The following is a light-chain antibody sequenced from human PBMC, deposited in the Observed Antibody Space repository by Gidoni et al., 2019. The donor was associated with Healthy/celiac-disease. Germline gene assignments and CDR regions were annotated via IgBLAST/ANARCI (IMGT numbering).Light chain of an antibody. CDR2: RNN. J-gene: IGLJ1*01. CDR3: AAWDDSLSGYV. Sequence: QSVLTQPPSASRTPGQRVTISCSGSSSNFGSNYVYWYQQLPGTAPKLLIYRNNQRPSGVPDRFSGSKSGTSASLAISGLRSEDEADYYCAAWDDSLSGYVFGTGTKVTVL. V-gene: IGLV1-47*01. CDR1: SSNFGSNY.